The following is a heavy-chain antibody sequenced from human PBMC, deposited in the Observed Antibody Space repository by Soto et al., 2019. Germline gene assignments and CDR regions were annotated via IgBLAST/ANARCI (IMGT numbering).Heavy chain of an antibody. Sequence: GWSLRLSCVASGFTFNTYGMHWVRQAPGKGLEYVSSISTNGGSTDYADSVKGRFTISRDNSKNTVYLQMSSLRVEDTAVYYCVKGEYYYDSSGYSPFDYWGQGTLVTVS. D-gene: IGHD3-22*01. J-gene: IGHJ4*02. V-gene: IGHV3-64D*06. CDR1: GFTFNTYG. CDR2: ISTNGGST. CDR3: VKGEYYYDSSGYSPFDY.